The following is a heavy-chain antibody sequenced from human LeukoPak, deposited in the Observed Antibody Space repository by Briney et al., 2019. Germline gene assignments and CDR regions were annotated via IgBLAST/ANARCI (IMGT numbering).Heavy chain of an antibody. CDR2: INHSGST. CDR1: GGSFSGYY. CDR3: ARRGGYCSSTSCFNWFDP. J-gene: IGHJ5*02. Sequence: PSETLFLTCAVYGGSFSGYYWSWIRQPPGKGLEWIGEINHSGSTNYNPSLKSRVTISVDTSKNQFSLKLSSVTAADTAVYYCARRGGYCSSTSCFNWFDPWGQGTLVTVSS. D-gene: IGHD2-2*01. V-gene: IGHV4-34*01.